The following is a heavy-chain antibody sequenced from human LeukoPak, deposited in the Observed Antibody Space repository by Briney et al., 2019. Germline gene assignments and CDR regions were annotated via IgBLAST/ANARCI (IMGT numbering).Heavy chain of an antibody. CDR1: GGSFSGYY. D-gene: IGHD6-19*01. V-gene: IGHV4-34*01. J-gene: IGHJ4*02. CDR3: ARVIAVAGGVPPRYFDY. Sequence: SETLSLTCAVYGGSFSGYYWSWIRQPPGKGLEWIGEIYLYGTTNYNPSFTSRVTMSVDRSRNQFSLKLSSVTAADTAVYYCARVIAVAGGVPPRYFDYWGQGTLVTVSS. CDR2: IYLYGTT.